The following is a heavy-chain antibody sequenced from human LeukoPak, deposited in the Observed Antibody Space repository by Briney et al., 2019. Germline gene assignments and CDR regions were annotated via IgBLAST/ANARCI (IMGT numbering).Heavy chain of an antibody. CDR1: GFTFSRNA. J-gene: IGHJ4*02. D-gene: IGHD3-10*01. CDR2: IRNSGDNT. V-gene: IGHV3-23*01. CDR3: ARDIGTIDPFDN. Sequence: PGGSLRLSCTASGFTFSRNAMSLVRQAPGKGLEWVSSIRNSGDNTYYADSVKGRFTISRDNSRDTLYLQMNSLRAEDTAVYYCARDIGTIDPFDNWGQGTLVTVSS.